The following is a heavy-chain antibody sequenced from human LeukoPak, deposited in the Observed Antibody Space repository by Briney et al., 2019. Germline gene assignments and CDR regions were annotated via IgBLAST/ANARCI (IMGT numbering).Heavy chain of an antibody. CDR1: GFTFSSYA. J-gene: IGHJ4*02. Sequence: GGSLRLSCAASGFTFSSYAMHWVRQAPGKGLEWVAVISYDGSNKYYADSVKGRFTISRDNSKNTLYLQMNSLRAEDTAVYYCAKELRNRGPSSSNYFDYWGQGTLVTVSS. CDR3: AKELRNRGPSSSNYFDY. V-gene: IGHV3-30*04. CDR2: ISYDGSNK. D-gene: IGHD1-14*01.